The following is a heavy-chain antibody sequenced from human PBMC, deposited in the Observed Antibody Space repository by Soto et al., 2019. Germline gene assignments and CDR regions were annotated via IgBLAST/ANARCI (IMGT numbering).Heavy chain of an antibody. CDR2: IWYDGSNK. D-gene: IGHD5-12*01. CDR1: GFTFSSYG. Sequence: QVQLVESGGGVVQPGRSLRLSCAASGFTFSSYGMHWVRQAPGKGLEWVAVIWYDGSNKYYADSVKGRFTISRDNSKNTLYLQMNSLRAEDTAVYYCARRQYSGYPPPPNYYYGMDVWGQGTTVTVSS. CDR3: ARRQYSGYPPPPNYYYGMDV. J-gene: IGHJ6*02. V-gene: IGHV3-33*01.